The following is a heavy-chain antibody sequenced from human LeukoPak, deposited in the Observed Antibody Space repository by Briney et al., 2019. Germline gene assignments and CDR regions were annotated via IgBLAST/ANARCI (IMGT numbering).Heavy chain of an antibody. D-gene: IGHD2-15*01. CDR3: ARTPHDCSGGSCYPYYFDY. J-gene: IGHJ4*02. V-gene: IGHV4-34*01. CDR2: MKHSGSN. CDR1: GGSFSGYY. Sequence: SETLSLTCAVYGGSFSGYYWSWVRQPPGKGLEWIGEMKHSGSNNYNPSLKSRVTISVDTSKNQFSLKLSSVTAADTAVYYCARTPHDCSGGSCYPYYFDYWGQGTLVTVSA.